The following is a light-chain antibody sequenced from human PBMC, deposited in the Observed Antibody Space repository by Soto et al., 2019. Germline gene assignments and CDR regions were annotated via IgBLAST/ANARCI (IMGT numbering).Light chain of an antibody. CDR2: GAS. CDR1: QSISTD. V-gene: IGKV3-15*01. Sequence: ELVMTHSPASLSVSPGERATLPCRATQSISTDLAWYKQKPGQAPRLLLYGASTRVTNIVARFSGSGSATEYTRTISILESEDLEFDYCHQYNETAPTFGQGTRLEI. J-gene: IGKJ2*01. CDR3: HQYNETAPT.